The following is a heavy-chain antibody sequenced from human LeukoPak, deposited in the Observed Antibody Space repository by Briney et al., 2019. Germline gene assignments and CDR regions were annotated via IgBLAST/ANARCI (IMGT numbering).Heavy chain of an antibody. CDR1: GGSLSIYY. J-gene: IGHJ4*02. CDR3: ARDHGYGDPFDY. Sequence: SETLSLTCTVSGGSLSIYYWSWVRQPPAKGLECIGYIYYSGSTNYNPSLKCRVNISVDTYKNKFSLKVSSVTAADTAVYYCARDHGYGDPFDYWGQGTLVTVSS. D-gene: IGHD5-18*01. CDR2: IYYSGST. V-gene: IGHV4-59*01.